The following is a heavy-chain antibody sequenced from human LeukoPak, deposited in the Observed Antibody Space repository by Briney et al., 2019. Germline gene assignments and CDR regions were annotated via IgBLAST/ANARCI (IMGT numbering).Heavy chain of an antibody. CDR2: IRYDGSNK. J-gene: IGHJ3*02. CDR3: ARGVNREILVFDI. CDR1: GFTFSSYG. V-gene: IGHV3-30*02. D-gene: IGHD4-23*01. Sequence: GGSLRLSCAASGFTFSSYGMHWVRQAPGKGLEWVAFIRYDGSNKYYADSVKGRFTISRDNSKNTLYLQMNSLRAEDTAVYYCARGVNREILVFDIWGQGTMVTVSS.